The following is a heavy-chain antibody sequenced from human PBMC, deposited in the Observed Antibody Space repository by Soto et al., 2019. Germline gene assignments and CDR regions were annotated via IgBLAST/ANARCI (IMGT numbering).Heavy chain of an antibody. CDR3: ARERGSYGYVN. Sequence: EVLLLESGGGLVQPGGSLRLSCATSGFSFRNHAMTWFRQAPGKGLEWVSSISGSGNATYYADSVKGRFTISRDNFKTTLSLQMNSLTGHDTALYYCARERGSYGYVNWGQGTLVTVSS. V-gene: IGHV3-23*01. CDR1: GFSFRNHA. J-gene: IGHJ4*02. D-gene: IGHD3-16*01. CDR2: ISGSGNAT.